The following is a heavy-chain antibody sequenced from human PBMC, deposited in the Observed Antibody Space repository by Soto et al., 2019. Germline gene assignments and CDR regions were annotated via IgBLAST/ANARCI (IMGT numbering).Heavy chain of an antibody. Sequence: GASVKVSCKASGYTFTGYYMHWVRQAPGQGLEWMGWINPNSGGTNYAQKFQGWVTMTRDTSNSTAYMELSRLRSDDTAVYYCARDRGDSIAARVGMDVWGQGTTVTVSS. V-gene: IGHV1-2*04. CDR1: GYTFTGYY. J-gene: IGHJ6*02. CDR3: ARDRGDSIAARVGMDV. CDR2: INPNSGGT. D-gene: IGHD6-6*01.